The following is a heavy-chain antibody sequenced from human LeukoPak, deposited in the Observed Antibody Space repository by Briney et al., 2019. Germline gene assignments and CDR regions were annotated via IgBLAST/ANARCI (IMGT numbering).Heavy chain of an antibody. Sequence: GGSLRLSCAASGFTFSSYSMNWVRQAPGKGLEWVSSISSSSSYIYYADSVKGRFTISRDNAENSLYLQMNSPKAEDTAVYYCATSRVFDYWGQGALVIVSS. J-gene: IGHJ4*02. CDR2: ISSSSSYI. CDR1: GFTFSSYS. V-gene: IGHV3-21*01. CDR3: ATSRVFDY.